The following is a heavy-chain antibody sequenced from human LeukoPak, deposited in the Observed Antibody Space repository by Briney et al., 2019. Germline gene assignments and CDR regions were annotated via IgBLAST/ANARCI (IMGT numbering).Heavy chain of an antibody. CDR2: MNPNSGNT. J-gene: IGHJ5*02. CDR3: ARGGIAARLMYGFQNWFAP. D-gene: IGHD6-6*01. Sequence: ASVKVSCKASGYTFTSYDINWVRQATGQGLEWMGWMNPNSGNTGYAQKFQGRVTMTRNTSISTAYMELSSLRSEDTAVYYCARGGIAARLMYGFQNWFAPWGQGTLVTVSS. V-gene: IGHV1-8*01. CDR1: GYTFTSYD.